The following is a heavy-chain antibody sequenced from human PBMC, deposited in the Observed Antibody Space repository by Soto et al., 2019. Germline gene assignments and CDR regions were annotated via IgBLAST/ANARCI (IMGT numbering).Heavy chain of an antibody. J-gene: IGHJ3*02. V-gene: IGHV4-59*01. CDR1: GSSISSYY. D-gene: IGHD1-26*01. CDR2: IYYSGST. CDR3: LVGATQWAFDI. Sequence: SGTLSLTCTVSGSSISSYYWIWIRQPPGKGLEWIGYIYYSGSTNYNPSLKSRVTISVDTSKNQFSLKLSSVTAADTAVYYCLVGATQWAFDIWGQGTMVTVSS.